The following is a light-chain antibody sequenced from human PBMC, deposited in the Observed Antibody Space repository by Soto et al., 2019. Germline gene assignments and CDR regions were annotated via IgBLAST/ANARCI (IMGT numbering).Light chain of an antibody. V-gene: IGKV1-5*01. Sequence: DLQMTQSPSTLSASVGDRVTITFRASQSINNWLAWYQQKPGQAPKLLIYDVSTLESGVPSRFSGSGPGTEFTLTISXLQPDDSATYYCQHCNTFWTFGQGTKVDTK. J-gene: IGKJ1*01. CDR2: DVS. CDR3: QHCNTFWT. CDR1: QSINNW.